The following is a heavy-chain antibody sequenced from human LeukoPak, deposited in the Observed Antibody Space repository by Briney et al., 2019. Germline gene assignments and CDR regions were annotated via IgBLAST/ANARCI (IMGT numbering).Heavy chain of an antibody. V-gene: IGHV3-23*01. CDR3: AKDQELWFEPIYYYYGMDV. Sequence: GGSLRLSCAASGLTFSSYAMSWVRQAPGKGLEWVSAISGSGGSTYYADSVKGRFTISRDNSKNTLYLQMNSLRAEDTAVYYCAKDQELWFEPIYYYYGMDVWGQGTTVTVSS. CDR2: ISGSGGST. D-gene: IGHD3-10*01. CDR1: GLTFSSYA. J-gene: IGHJ6*02.